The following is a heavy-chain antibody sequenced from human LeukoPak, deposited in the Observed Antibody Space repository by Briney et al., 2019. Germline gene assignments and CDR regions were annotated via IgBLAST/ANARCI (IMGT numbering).Heavy chain of an antibody. CDR1: GFTVSSNY. Sequence: GGSLRLSCAASGFTVSSNYMSWVRQAPGKGLEWVSVTYSGGDAYYADSVKGRFTISRDNSKNTLYLQMNSLRAEDTAVYYCARLGMIQAYSTEDYWGQGTLVTVSS. J-gene: IGHJ4*02. CDR3: ARLGMIQAYSTEDY. D-gene: IGHD6-13*01. CDR2: TYSGGDA. V-gene: IGHV3-53*01.